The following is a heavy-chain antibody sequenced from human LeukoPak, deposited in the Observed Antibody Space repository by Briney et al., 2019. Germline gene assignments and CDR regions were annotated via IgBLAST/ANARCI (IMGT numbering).Heavy chain of an antibody. V-gene: IGHV1-69*13. CDR1: GGTFSSYV. D-gene: IGHD3-10*01. CDR3: AGGAYRELLWFGELLSPLYYYGMDV. CDR2: IFPIFGTA. J-gene: IGHJ6*04. Sequence: VASVKVSCKASGGTFSSYVISWVRQAPGQGLGWMGGIFPIFGTAKYAQKFQGRVTITADESTSTAYMELSSLRSEDTAVYYCAGGAYRELLWFGELLSPLYYYGMDVWGKGTTVTVSS.